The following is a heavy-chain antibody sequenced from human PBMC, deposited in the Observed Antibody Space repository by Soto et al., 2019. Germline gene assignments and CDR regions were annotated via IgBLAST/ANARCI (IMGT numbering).Heavy chain of an antibody. J-gene: IGHJ6*02. CDR2: FYSTGGT. Sequence: QVQLQQSGPVLVKPSETLSLTCSVSSGPSSRHNGGWIRQPPGRGLEWIGYFYSTGGTGYNPSLKSRVTISACKCTTHLSLTLTSVTAADTAVYYCVRQGIGNLRGLVDVWGQGTTVRVSS. CDR3: VRQGIGNLRGLVDV. CDR1: SGPSSRHN. D-gene: IGHD1-1*01. V-gene: IGHV4-59*08.